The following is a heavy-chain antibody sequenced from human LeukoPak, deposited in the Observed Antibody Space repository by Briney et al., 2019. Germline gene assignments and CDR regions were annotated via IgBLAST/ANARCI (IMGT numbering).Heavy chain of an antibody. CDR3: AELGITMIGGV. D-gene: IGHD3-10*02. CDR2: ISSSGSTI. J-gene: IGHJ6*04. Sequence: QTGGCLRLSCAASGFTFSSYEMNWVRRAPGKGLEWVSYISSSGSTIYFVDSVKGRFTISRDNAKNSLYLQMNSLRAEDTAVYYCAELGITMIGGVWGKGTTVTISS. V-gene: IGHV3-48*03. CDR1: GFTFSSYE.